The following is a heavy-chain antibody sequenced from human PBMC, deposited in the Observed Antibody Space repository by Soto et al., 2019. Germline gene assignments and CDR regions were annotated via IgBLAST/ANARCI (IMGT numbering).Heavy chain of an antibody. Sequence: GGSLRLSCAAAGFTFSTYAMNGVRQAPGKGLEWVSAISGSGGDTFYADSVKGRFTISRDNSIGILYLQMSRLRTEDTAIYYCARPRGYGVFDAYDIWGQGAMVTVSS. D-gene: IGHD4-17*01. V-gene: IGHV3-23*01. CDR3: ARPRGYGVFDAYDI. CDR1: GFTFSTYA. J-gene: IGHJ3*02. CDR2: ISGSGGDT.